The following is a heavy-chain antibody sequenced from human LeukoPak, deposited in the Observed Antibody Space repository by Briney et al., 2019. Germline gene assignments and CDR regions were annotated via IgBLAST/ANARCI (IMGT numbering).Heavy chain of an antibody. J-gene: IGHJ5*02. CDR1: GYPFTTYG. CDR2: INTYNGDT. V-gene: IGHV1-18*01. D-gene: IGHD3-9*01. CDR3: AREWWGYDVLTGDNWFDP. Sequence: ASVKVSCKASGYPFTTYGINWVRQAPGQGLEWMGRINTYNGDTNYAQKFQGRVTMTTDTSTSTVYIELRSLTSADTAAYYCAREWWGYDVLTGDNWFDPWGQGTLVTVSS.